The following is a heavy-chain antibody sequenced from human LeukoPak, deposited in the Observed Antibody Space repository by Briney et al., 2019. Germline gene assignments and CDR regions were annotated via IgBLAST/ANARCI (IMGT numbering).Heavy chain of an antibody. CDR3: ATTSITIFGVVIGFDY. D-gene: IGHD3-3*01. CDR1: GFTFSSYG. Sequence: PGGSLRLCCAASGFTFSSYGMHWVRQAPGKGLEWEAFMRYDGSNKYYADSVKGRFTISRDNSKNTLYLQMNSLRAEDTAVYYCATTSITIFGVVIGFDYWGQGTLVTVSS. CDR2: MRYDGSNK. J-gene: IGHJ4*02. V-gene: IGHV3-30*02.